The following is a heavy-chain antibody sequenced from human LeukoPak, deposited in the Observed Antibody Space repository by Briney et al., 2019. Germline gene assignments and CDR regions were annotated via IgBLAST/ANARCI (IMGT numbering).Heavy chain of an antibody. CDR1: GGTFSSSA. D-gene: IGHD3-3*01. J-gene: IGHJ5*02. V-gene: IGHV1-69*05. CDR3: ATSSRITIFGVEKYNWFDP. CDR2: IIPIFGTA. Sequence: SVKVSCKASGGTFSSSAISWVRQAPGQGLEWMGGIIPIFGTANYAQKFQGRVTITTDESTSTAYMELSSLRSEDTAVYYCATSSRITIFGVEKYNWFDPWGQGTLVTVSS.